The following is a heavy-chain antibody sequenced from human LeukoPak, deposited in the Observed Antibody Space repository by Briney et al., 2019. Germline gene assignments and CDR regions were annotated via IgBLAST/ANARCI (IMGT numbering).Heavy chain of an antibody. CDR1: GYTFTSYD. V-gene: IGHV1-8*03. J-gene: IGHJ6*03. D-gene: IGHD3-16*01. CDR3: ARGRGDYSYYYMDV. Sequence: ASVKVSCKASGYTFTSYDINWVRQATGQGLEWMGWMNPNSGNTGYAQKFQGRVTITRNTSISTAYMELRSLRSDDTAVYYCARGRGDYSYYYMDVWGKGTTVTVSS. CDR2: MNPNSGNT.